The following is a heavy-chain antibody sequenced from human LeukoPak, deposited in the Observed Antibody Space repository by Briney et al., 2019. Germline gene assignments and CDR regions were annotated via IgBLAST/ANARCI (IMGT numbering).Heavy chain of an antibody. CDR1: GFTFISSA. D-gene: IGHD3-22*01. CDR2: IVVGSGNT. V-gene: IGHV1-58*01. CDR3: AASPDYYDSSGYSYYFDY. J-gene: IGHJ4*02. Sequence: GTSVKVSCKASGFTFISSAVQWVRQARGQRLEWIGWIVVGSGNTNYAQKFQERVTITRDMSTSTAYMELSSLRSEDTAVYYCAASPDYYDSSGYSYYFDYWGQGTLVTVSS.